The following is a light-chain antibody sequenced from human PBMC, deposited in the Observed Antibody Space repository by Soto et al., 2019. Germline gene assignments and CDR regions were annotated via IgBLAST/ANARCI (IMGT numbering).Light chain of an antibody. V-gene: IGLV1-44*01. J-gene: IGLJ1*01. CDR3: AALADTLNGRDG. CDR1: SSNIGSNT. CDR2: SNN. Sequence: QSVLTQPPSASGTPGQRVTISCSGSSSNIGSNTVSWYQHLPGTAPKLLIYSNNQRPSGVPDRLSGSKSGTSASLAISGLQSEDEADYYCAALADTLNGRDGFGTGTKGTVL.